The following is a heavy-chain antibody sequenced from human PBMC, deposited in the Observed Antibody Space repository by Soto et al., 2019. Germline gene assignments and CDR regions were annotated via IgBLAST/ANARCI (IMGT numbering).Heavy chain of an antibody. V-gene: IGHV4-38-2*02. CDR2: IYHNGST. CDR3: ARDDARMGHLAWYYYGLDV. CDR1: GYSISSGYY. Sequence: SETLSLTCAVSGYSISSGYYWGWIRQPPGKGLEWIGSIYHNGSTYYNPSLKSRVTISVDTSKNQFSLKLSSVTAPDTAVYYCARDDARMGHLAWYYYGLDVWCPGTKVTAYS. J-gene: IGHJ6*02.